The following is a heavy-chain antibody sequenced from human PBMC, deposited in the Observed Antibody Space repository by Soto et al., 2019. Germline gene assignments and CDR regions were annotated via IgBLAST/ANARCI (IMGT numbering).Heavy chain of an antibody. J-gene: IGHJ4*02. CDR1: GGSISSSSYY. D-gene: IGHD2-2*01. CDR3: ARGNVVPAAMPEGRSFYFDY. Sequence: SETLSLTCTVSGGSISSSSYYWGWIRQPPGKGLEWIGSIYYSGSTYYNPSLKSRVTISVDTSKNQFSLKLSSVTAADTAVYYCARGNVVPAAMPEGRSFYFDYWGQGTLVTVSS. V-gene: IGHV4-39*07. CDR2: IYYSGST.